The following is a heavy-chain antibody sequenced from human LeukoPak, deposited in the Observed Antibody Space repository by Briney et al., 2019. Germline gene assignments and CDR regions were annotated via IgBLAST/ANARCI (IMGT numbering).Heavy chain of an antibody. CDR3: AREVGYSSSSYGRFDP. D-gene: IGHD2-2*01. J-gene: IGHJ5*02. V-gene: IGHV1-2*06. CDR2: VNPNNGVP. Sequence: ASVTVSCKASGYTFTGYYMHWVRQAPGQGLEWMGRVNPNNGVPNYAQKFQGRVTMTRDTAISTFYMELNSLRSDDTAVYFCAREVGYSSSSYGRFDPWGQGPLVIVSS. CDR1: GYTFTGYY.